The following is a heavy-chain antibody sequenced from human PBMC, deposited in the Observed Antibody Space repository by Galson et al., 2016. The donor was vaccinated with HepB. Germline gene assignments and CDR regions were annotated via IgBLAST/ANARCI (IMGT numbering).Heavy chain of an antibody. CDR2: ISAGNGDT. CDR1: GFPFSAYA. J-gene: IGHJ4*02. Sequence: SVKVSCTASGFPFSAYAIHWVRQAPGQSLEWMGWISAGNGDTCYSPRFRGRLTLTRDASAEIAYMDRSALRSGDTAVYYCVRHAHGSGSCDYWGPGTVITVSS. CDR3: VRHAHGSGSCDY. V-gene: IGHV1-3*01. D-gene: IGHD3-10*01.